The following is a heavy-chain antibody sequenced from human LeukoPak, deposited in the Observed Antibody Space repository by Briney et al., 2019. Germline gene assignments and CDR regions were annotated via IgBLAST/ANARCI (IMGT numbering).Heavy chain of an antibody. D-gene: IGHD6-13*01. V-gene: IGHV4-61*02. CDR1: GGSISSGSYY. CDR3: ARGQGSSWYLMNWFDP. Sequence: PSETLSLTCTVSGGSISSGSYYWSWIRQPAGKGLEWIGRIYTSGITNYNPSLQSRVTISVDTSKNQCSLKLSSVTAAATAVYYCARGQGSSWYLMNWFDPWGQGTLVTVSS. J-gene: IGHJ5*02. CDR2: IYTSGIT.